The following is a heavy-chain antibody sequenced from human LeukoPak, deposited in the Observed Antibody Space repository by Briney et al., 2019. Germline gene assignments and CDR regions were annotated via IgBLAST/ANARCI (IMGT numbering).Heavy chain of an antibody. D-gene: IGHD3-16*02. CDR2: IYSGGST. J-gene: IGHJ3*02. CDR1: GFTVSSNY. V-gene: IGHV3-66*01. CDR3: ARGFGITFGEVITIAFDI. Sequence: GGSLRLSCAASGFTVSSNYMSWVRQAPGKGLEWVSVIYSGGSTYYADSVKGRFTISRDNSKNTLYLQMNSLRAEDTAVYYCARGFGITFGEVITIAFDIWGRGTMVTVSS.